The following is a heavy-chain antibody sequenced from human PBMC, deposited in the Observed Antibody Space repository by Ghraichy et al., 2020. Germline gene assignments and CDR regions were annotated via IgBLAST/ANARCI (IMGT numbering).Heavy chain of an antibody. CDR2: ISGDGERT. CDR3: ARTWGYYNFRFMDI. J-gene: IGHJ6*03. D-gene: IGHD3-9*01. V-gene: IGHV3-43*02. Sequence: LSLTCAASGFAFDDYAMHWVRQTPGKGLEWVSLISGDGERTYYADSVKGRFTISRDNGKNSLFLLMNNLQSEDAALYYCARTWGYYNFRFMDIWGTGTTVPVSS. CDR1: GFAFDDYA.